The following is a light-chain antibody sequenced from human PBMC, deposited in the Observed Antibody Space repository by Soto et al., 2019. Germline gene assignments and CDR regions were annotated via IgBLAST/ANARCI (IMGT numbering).Light chain of an antibody. CDR2: AAS. CDR1: QGISSY. V-gene: IGKV1-9*01. J-gene: IGKJ2*01. Sequence: DIPLTQSPSFLSASVGDRVTITCRASQGISSYLAWYQQKPGKAPKLLIYAASTLQSGVPSRFSGSGSGTEFTLTISSLQPEDFATYYCQQLNSYSVFGQGTKLEIK. CDR3: QQLNSYSV.